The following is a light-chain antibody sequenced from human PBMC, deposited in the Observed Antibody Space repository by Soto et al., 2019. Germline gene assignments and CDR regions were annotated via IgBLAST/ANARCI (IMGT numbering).Light chain of an antibody. CDR3: QQYNDWPLT. V-gene: IGKV1-17*01. CDR1: QGIRND. CDR2: AAS. Sequence: IPLTQSPSSLSASVGDSVTLTGRASQGIRNDLGWYQQKPGKVPKLLIYAASTLQSGVPSRFSGSGSGTEFTLTISSLQSEDFALYYCQQYNDWPLTFGQGTKVDI. J-gene: IGKJ1*01.